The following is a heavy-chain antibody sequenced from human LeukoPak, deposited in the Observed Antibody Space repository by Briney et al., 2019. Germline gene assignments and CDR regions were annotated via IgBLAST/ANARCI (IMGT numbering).Heavy chain of an antibody. J-gene: IGHJ6*03. CDR2: ISSSSSYI. CDR3: ARDRGAAAGEDYYYYMDV. Sequence: GGSLRLSCAASGFTFSSYSMNWVRQAPGKGLGWVSSISSSSSYIYYADSVKGRFTISRDNAKNSLYLQMNSLRAEDTAVYHCARDRGAAAGEDYYYYMDVWGKGTTVTVSS. CDR1: GFTFSSYS. D-gene: IGHD6-13*01. V-gene: IGHV3-21*01.